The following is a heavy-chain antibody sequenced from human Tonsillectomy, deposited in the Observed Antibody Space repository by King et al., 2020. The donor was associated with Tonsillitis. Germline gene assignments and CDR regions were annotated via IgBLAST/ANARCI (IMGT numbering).Heavy chain of an antibody. V-gene: IGHV3-66*01. CDR3: AREITTYGDYAAFDY. J-gene: IGHJ4*02. CDR1: GFTVSSNNF. Sequence: VQLVESGGGLVQPGGSLRLSCAASGFTVSSNNFMNWVRQAPGKGLEWVSVIYSGGSTYYADSVKGRFPISRDNSKNTLYLQMNSLRAEDTAVYYCAREITTYGDYAAFDYWGQGTLVTVSS. D-gene: IGHD4-17*01. CDR2: IYSGGST.